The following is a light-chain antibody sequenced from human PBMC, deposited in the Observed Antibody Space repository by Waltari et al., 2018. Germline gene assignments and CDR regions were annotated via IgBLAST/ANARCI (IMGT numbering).Light chain of an antibody. J-gene: IGKJ1*01. CDR1: QSVGRS. CDR2: GTS. V-gene: IGKV3-20*01. Sequence: EILLTQSPGTLSLSPGERATLSCMASQSVGRSLAWYQQKPGQPPRLLIYGTSNRATGTPDRFSGGGSGTDFSLTISRLEPEDVAVYYCQHYVSLPVTFGQGTKVEIK. CDR3: QHYVSLPVT.